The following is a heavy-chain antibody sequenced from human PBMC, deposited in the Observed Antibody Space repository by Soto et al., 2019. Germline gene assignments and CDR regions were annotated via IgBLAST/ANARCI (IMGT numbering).Heavy chain of an antibody. CDR1: GYTFTSYA. CDR3: ARGPGGPDGPGDY. J-gene: IGHJ4*02. V-gene: IGHV1-3*01. CDR2: INAGNGNT. D-gene: IGHD2-15*01. Sequence: QVQLVQSGAEVKKPGASVKVSCKASGYTFTSYAMHWVRQAPGQRLEWMGWINAGNGNTKYSQKFQGRVTITRDTTASTADMERSSLISEDTAVYYCARGPGGPDGPGDYWGQGTLVTVSS.